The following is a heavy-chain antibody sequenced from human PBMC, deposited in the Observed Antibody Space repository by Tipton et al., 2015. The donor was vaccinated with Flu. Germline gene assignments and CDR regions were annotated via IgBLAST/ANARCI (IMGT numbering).Heavy chain of an antibody. CDR1: GFTFSSYG. V-gene: IGHV3-33*01. J-gene: IGHJ4*02. D-gene: IGHD5-24*01. CDR3: AREQRWLQTYYFDY. Sequence: SLRLSCAASGFTFSSYGMHWVRQAPGKGLEWVAVIWYDGSNKYYADSVKGRFTISRDNSKNTLYLQMNSLRAEDTAVYYCAREQRWLQTYYFDYWGQGTLVTVSS. CDR2: IWYDGSNK.